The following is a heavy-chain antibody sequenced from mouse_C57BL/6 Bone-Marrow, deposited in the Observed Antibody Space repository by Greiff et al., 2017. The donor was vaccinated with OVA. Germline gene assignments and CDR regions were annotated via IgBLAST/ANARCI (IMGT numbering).Heavy chain of an antibody. D-gene: IGHD2-4*01. V-gene: IGHV3-6*01. CDR2: ISYDGSN. CDR3: ARKEAYDYDF. J-gene: IGHJ2*01. Sequence: ESGPGLVKPSQSLSLTCSVTGYSITSGYYWNWIRQFPGNKLEWMGYISYDGSNNYNPSLKNRISITRDTSKNQFFLKLNSVTTEDTATYYCARKEAYDYDFWGQGTTLTVSS. CDR1: GYSITSGYY.